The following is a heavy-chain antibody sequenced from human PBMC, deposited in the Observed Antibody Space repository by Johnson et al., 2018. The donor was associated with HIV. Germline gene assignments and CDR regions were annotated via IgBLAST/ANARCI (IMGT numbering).Heavy chain of an antibody. CDR1: GFIFNNYA. Sequence: EKLVESGGGVVRPGGSLRLSCAASGFIFNNYAMTWVRQAPGKGLEWVSAVSGSGGRTYYADSVMGRFTISRDNSKNTLYVQMKSLRAEDTAVYYCARDVRMDKAFDIWGQGTMVTVSS. CDR3: ARDVRMDKAFDI. J-gene: IGHJ3*02. V-gene: IGHV3-23*04. D-gene: IGHD2-15*01. CDR2: VSGSGGRT.